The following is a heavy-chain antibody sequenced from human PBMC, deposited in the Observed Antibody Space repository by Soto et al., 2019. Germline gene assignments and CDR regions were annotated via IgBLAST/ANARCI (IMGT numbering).Heavy chain of an antibody. D-gene: IGHD3-3*01. CDR2: IYYSGST. CDR1: GGSISSGGYY. J-gene: IGHJ4*02. Sequence: SETLSLTCTVSGGSISSGGYYWSWIRQHPGKGLEWIGYIYYSGSTYYNPSLKSRVTISVDTSKNQFSLKLSSVTAADTAVYYCARDEDDFWSGNTYWGQGTLVTVSS. V-gene: IGHV4-31*03. CDR3: ARDEDDFWSGNTY.